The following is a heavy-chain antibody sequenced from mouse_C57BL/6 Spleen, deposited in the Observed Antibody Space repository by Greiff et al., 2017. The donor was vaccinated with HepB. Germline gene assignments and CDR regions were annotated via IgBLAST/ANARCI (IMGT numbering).Heavy chain of an antibody. D-gene: IGHD2-12*01. CDR3: ARGYVSCHWYFDV. J-gene: IGHJ1*03. CDR2: IDPSDSAT. CDR1: GYTFTSYW. V-gene: IGHV1-52*01. Sequence: QVQLQQPGAELVRPGSSVKLSCKASGYTFTSYWMHWVKQRPIQGLEWIGNIDPSDSATHYNQKFKDKATLTVDKSSSTAYMHLSSLTSEDSAVYYCARGYVSCHWYFDVWGTGTTVTVSS.